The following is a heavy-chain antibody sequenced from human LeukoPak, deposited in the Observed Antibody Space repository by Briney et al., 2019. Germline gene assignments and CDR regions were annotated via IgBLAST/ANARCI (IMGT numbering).Heavy chain of an antibody. V-gene: IGHV3-15*01. CDR3: AKEDGWLDP. CDR2: VKSKADGGTT. J-gene: IGHJ5*02. Sequence: PGGSLRLSCAASGFTFSYAWMSWVRQAPGKGLEWVGRVKSKADGGTTDYAAHVKGRFTISRDDSKNTLYLQMNSLKTEDTAIYYCAKEDGWLDPWGQGTLVTVFS. CDR1: GFTFSYAW.